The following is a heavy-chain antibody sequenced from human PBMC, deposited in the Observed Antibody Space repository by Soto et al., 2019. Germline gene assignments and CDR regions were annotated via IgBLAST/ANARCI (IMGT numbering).Heavy chain of an antibody. V-gene: IGHV1-3*01. J-gene: IGHJ5*02. Sequence: ASVKVSCKASGYTFTSYAMHWVRQAPGQRLEWMGWINAGNGNTKYSQKFQGRVTITRDTSASTAYMELSSLRSEDTAVYYCASGYCSGGSCYSGWFDPWGQGTLVTVSS. D-gene: IGHD2-15*01. CDR3: ASGYCSGGSCYSGWFDP. CDR1: GYTFTSYA. CDR2: INAGNGNT.